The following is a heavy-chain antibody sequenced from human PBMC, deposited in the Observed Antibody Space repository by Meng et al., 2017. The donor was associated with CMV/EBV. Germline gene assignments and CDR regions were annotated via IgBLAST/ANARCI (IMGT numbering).Heavy chain of an antibody. D-gene: IGHD4-17*01. CDR1: GFTFSSYG. Sequence: GESLKISCAASGFTFSSYGMHWVRQAPGKGLEWVAFIRYDGSNKYYADSVKGRFTISRDNSKNTLYLQMNSLRAEATAVYYCALLGWGDYVFVFDYWGQGTLVTVSS. CDR2: IRYDGSNK. J-gene: IGHJ4*02. V-gene: IGHV3-30*02. CDR3: ALLGWGDYVFVFDY.